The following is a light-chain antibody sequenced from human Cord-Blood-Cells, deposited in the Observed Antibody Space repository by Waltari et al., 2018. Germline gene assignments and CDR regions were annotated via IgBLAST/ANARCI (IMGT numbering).Light chain of an antibody. J-gene: IGKJ1*01. V-gene: IGKV3-20*01. CDR3: QQYGSSPRT. Sequence: EIVLTQSPGTLSLSPGERATPSCRASQSVSSSYLACYPQKPGQAPRLLIYGASSRATGSPDRFSGSGSGTDFTLTISRLGPEDFAVYYCQQYGSSPRTFGQGTKVEIK. CDR1: QSVSSSY. CDR2: GAS.